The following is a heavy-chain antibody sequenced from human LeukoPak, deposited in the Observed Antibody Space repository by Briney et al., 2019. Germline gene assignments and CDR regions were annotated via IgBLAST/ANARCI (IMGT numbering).Heavy chain of an antibody. CDR1: GFTFSYYA. J-gene: IGHJ6*03. Sequence: PGRSLRLSCAASGFTFSYYAMHWVRQAPGKGLEWVAVISYDGSNKYYADSVKGRFTISRDNSKNTLYLQMNSLRAEDTAVYYCARGPYSTSYYYYYMDVWGKGTTVTVSS. CDR2: ISYDGSNK. D-gene: IGHD6-6*01. V-gene: IGHV3-30-3*01. CDR3: ARGPYSTSYYYYYMDV.